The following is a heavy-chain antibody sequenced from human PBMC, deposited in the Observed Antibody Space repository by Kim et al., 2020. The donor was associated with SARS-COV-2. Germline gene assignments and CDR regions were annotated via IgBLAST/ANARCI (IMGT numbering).Heavy chain of an antibody. V-gene: IGHV4-39*07. Sequence: SETRSLTCTVSGGSISSSSYYWGWIRQPPGKGLEWIGSIYYSGSTYYNPSLKSRVTISVDTSKNQFSLKLSSVTAADTAVYYCARDRRITMVRGVISGNWFDPWGQGTLVTVSS. J-gene: IGHJ5*02. CDR3: ARDRRITMVRGVISGNWFDP. CDR1: GGSISSSSYY. CDR2: IYYSGST. D-gene: IGHD3-10*01.